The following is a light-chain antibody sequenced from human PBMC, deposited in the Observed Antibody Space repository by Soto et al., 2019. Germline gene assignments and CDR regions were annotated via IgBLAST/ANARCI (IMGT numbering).Light chain of an antibody. Sequence: QSVLTQPPSVSGAPGQRVTISCTGSSSNIGAGYDVHWYQQLPGTAPKLLIYGNSNRPSGVPDRFSGSKSGTSASLAITGLQAEDEADYCCQSYDSSLSGPNWVFGGGTKLTVL. J-gene: IGLJ3*02. CDR3: QSYDSSLSGPNWV. V-gene: IGLV1-40*01. CDR2: GNS. CDR1: SSNIGAGYD.